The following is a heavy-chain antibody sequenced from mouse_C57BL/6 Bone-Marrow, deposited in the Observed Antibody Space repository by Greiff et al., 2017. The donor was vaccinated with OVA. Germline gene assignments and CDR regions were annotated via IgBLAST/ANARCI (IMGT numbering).Heavy chain of an antibody. Sequence: VQLQQPGAELVKPGASVKLSCKASGYTFTSYWMHWVKQRPGQGLEWIGMIHPNSGSTNYNEKFKSKATLTVDKSSSTAYMQLSSLTSEDSAVYYCARWHYDYDTWFAYWGQGTLVTVSA. CDR2: IHPNSGST. CDR1: GYTFTSYW. V-gene: IGHV1-64*01. CDR3: ARWHYDYDTWFAY. D-gene: IGHD2-4*01. J-gene: IGHJ3*01.